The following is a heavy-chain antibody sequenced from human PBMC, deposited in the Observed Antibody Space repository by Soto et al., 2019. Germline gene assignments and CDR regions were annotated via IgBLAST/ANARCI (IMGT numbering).Heavy chain of an antibody. J-gene: IGHJ6*03. CDR3: ARGPQYSSSSGLPHYYYYYMDV. Sequence: QVQLQQWGAGLLKPSETLSLTCAVYGGSFSGYYWSWIRQPPGKGLEWIGEINHRGSTNYNPSLTSRVTIYVDTAKNQSSLTLSSVTAADTAVYYCARGPQYSSSSGLPHYYYYYMDVWGKGTTVTVSS. CDR2: INHRGST. D-gene: IGHD6-6*01. CDR1: GGSFSGYY. V-gene: IGHV4-34*01.